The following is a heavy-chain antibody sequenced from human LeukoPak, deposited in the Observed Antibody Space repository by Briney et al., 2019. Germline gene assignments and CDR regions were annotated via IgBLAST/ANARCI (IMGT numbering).Heavy chain of an antibody. CDR1: GYTFGTHW. CDR3: ARDYSGQWEQLTGRWIDP. V-gene: IGHV1-46*01. J-gene: IGHJ5*02. CDR2: INPSGDFR. Sequence: GASVKVSCKPSGYTFGTHWMHWVRQAPGQGLEWMAIINPSGDFRSYAQKFQGRVTVTRDMSTRTVYMELSDLRPEDTALYYCARDYSGQWEQLTGRWIDPWGQGTLVTVSS. D-gene: IGHD1-26*01.